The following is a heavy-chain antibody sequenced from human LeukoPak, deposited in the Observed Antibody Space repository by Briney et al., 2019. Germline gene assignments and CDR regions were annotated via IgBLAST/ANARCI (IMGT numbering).Heavy chain of an antibody. CDR1: GFTFNNYA. V-gene: IGHV3-23*01. Sequence: GGSLKLSCAASGFTFNNYAMGWVRQAPGKGLEWVSIISTSGGGTYYADSVKGRFTISRDSSKNTLYLQMNSLRAEDTTVYYCARRDPAVAGRRQYYFDYWGQGTLVTVSS. CDR2: ISTSGGGT. CDR3: ARRDPAVAGRRQYYFDY. D-gene: IGHD6-19*01. J-gene: IGHJ4*02.